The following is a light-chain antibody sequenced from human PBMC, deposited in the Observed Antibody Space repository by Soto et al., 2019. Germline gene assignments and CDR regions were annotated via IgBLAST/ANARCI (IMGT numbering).Light chain of an antibody. J-gene: IGKJ3*01. CDR2: GAY. V-gene: IGKV3-20*01. CDR3: QRFTTSTVT. Sequence: EIVLTQSPGTLSLSPGERATLSCRASQSVSSNYLAWYQQKPGQAPRLLIYGAYNRATGIPDRFSGSGSGTDFTLTISRLEPEDFAVYYCQRFTTSTVTFGRGTKVDV. CDR1: QSVSSNY.